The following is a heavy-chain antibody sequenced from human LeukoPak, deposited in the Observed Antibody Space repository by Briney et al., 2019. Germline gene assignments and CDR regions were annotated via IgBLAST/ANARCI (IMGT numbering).Heavy chain of an antibody. Sequence: GGSLRLSSAPSRFTFRGYAMSSVRQAPRKGLEWGLAISGSGTSTYYADSVKGRFTISRDNSKNTLYLQMNSLRAEDTAVYYCEGTYYYDSSDDYWGQGTLVTVSS. V-gene: IGHV3-23*01. CDR3: EGTYYYDSSDDY. CDR1: RFTFRGYA. CDR2: ISGSGTST. J-gene: IGHJ4*02. D-gene: IGHD3-22*01.